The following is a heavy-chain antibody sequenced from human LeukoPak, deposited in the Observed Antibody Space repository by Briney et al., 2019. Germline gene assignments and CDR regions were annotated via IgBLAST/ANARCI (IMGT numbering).Heavy chain of an antibody. J-gene: IGHJ3*02. Sequence: PGGSLRLSCAASGFTFSSYAMSWVRQAPGKGLEWVSAISGSVGSTYYADSVKGRFTISRDNSKNTLYLQMNSLRAEDTAVYYCAKDREEGLHIGASDIWGQGTMVTVSS. CDR1: GFTFSSYA. V-gene: IGHV3-23*01. CDR2: ISGSVGST. CDR3: AKDREEGLHIGASDI. D-gene: IGHD2-21*01.